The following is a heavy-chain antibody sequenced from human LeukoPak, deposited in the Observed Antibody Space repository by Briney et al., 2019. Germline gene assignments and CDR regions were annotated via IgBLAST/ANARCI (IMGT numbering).Heavy chain of an antibody. D-gene: IGHD3-16*02. J-gene: IGHJ4*02. CDR2: ISGSGGST. V-gene: IGHV3-23*01. CDR1: GFTFSSYA. Sequence: GGSLRLSCAASGFTFSSYAMSWVRQAPGKGLEWVSAISGSGGSTYYADSVKGRFTISRDNSKNTLYLQMNSLRAEDTAIYYCAKDRASKDYGNYPFISFWGQGTLVTASS. CDR3: AKDRASKDYGNYPFISF.